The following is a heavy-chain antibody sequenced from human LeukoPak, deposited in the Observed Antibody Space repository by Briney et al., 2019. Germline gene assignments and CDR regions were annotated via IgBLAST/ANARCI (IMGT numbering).Heavy chain of an antibody. D-gene: IGHD5/OR15-5a*01. CDR3: ASDQVSGVFDY. CDR1: GFIFSDFY. V-gene: IGHV3-11*05. Sequence: PGGSLRLSCAGSGFIFSDFYMNWIRQAPGKGLEWLAYISPSGSYTTYGDSVKGRFVISRDNTKNSVYLQMNSPRAEDTAMYFCASDQVSGVFDYWGQGARVIVS. J-gene: IGHJ4*02. CDR2: ISPSGSYT.